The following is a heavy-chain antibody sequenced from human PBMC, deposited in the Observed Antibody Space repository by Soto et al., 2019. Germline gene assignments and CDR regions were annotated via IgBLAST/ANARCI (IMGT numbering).Heavy chain of an antibody. Sequence: GESLKISCKGSGYSFTSHWIAWVRQMPGKGLEWMGIIYPGDSDTRYSPSFQGQVTISADKSISTAYLQWSSLKASDTAMYYCARHRGYSYGYNYYYGMDVWGQGTTVTVSS. CDR2: IYPGDSDT. J-gene: IGHJ6*02. CDR3: ARHRGYSYGYNYYYGMDV. CDR1: GYSFTSHW. D-gene: IGHD5-18*01. V-gene: IGHV5-51*01.